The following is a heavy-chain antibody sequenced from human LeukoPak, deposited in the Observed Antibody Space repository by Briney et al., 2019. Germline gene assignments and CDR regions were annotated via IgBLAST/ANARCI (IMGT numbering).Heavy chain of an antibody. CDR3: AKDRSTMIVVVIMGY. Sequence: PGGSLRLSCAASGVSFSNNWMSWVRQAPGKGLEWVSAISGSGGSTYYADSVKGRFTISRDNSKNTLYLQMNSLRAEDTAVYYCAKDRSTMIVVVIMGYWGQGTLVTVSS. CDR2: ISGSGGST. CDR1: GVSFSNNW. D-gene: IGHD3-22*01. J-gene: IGHJ4*02. V-gene: IGHV3-23*01.